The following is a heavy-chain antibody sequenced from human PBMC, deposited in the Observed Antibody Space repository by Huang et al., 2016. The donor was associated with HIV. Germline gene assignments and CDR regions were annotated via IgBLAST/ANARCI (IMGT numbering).Heavy chain of an antibody. CDR2: IYYSGPT. CDR3: ARRWDYDFWSGSSCYFGS. V-gene: IGHV4-39*01. J-gene: IGHJ4*02. Sequence: QLQLQESGPGQVKPSETLSLTCTVSGGSIDNRNSYWGWIRQPPGKGLEGSGKIYYSGPTYYNPSLKSRVTISVDTSNNQFALRLDSVTAADTAVYYCARRWDYDFWSGSSCYFGSWGQGTLVTVSS. CDR1: GGSIDNRNSY. D-gene: IGHD3-3*01.